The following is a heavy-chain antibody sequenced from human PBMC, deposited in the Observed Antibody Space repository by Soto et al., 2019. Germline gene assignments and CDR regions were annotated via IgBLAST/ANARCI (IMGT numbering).Heavy chain of an antibody. D-gene: IGHD3-22*01. J-gene: IGHJ4*02. Sequence: PSETLSLTCTVSGGSISTSCYYWGWIRQPPGKGLEWIGRLYYSGSTYYNPSLKSRVTISVDTSKNQFSLKLSSVTAADPAVYFCVGSGYSPFDYWGQGTLVTVSS. CDR2: LYYSGST. CDR3: VGSGYSPFDY. V-gene: IGHV4-39*01. CDR1: GGSISTSCYY.